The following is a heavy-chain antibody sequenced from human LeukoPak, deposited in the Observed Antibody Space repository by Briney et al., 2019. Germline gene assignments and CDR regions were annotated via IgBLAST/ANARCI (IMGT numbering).Heavy chain of an antibody. CDR2: INPNSGGT. CDR3: ARDSTSSWYGGLDY. V-gene: IGHV1-2*02. J-gene: IGHJ4*02. D-gene: IGHD6-13*01. Sequence: ASVKVSCKASGYTFTGYYMHLVRQAPGQGLEWMGWINPNSGGTDYAQKFHGRVTMTRDTSISTAYMDLSSLRSDDTAIYYCARDSTSSWYGGLDYWGQGTLVIVSS. CDR1: GYTFTGYY.